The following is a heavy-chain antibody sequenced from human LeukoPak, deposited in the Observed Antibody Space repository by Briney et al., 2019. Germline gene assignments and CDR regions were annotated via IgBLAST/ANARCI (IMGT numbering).Heavy chain of an antibody. CDR2: ISGSGGST. CDR1: GFTFSSYS. D-gene: IGHD3-10*01. CDR3: AKDQGRIRFGETGALDY. V-gene: IGHV3-23*01. J-gene: IGHJ4*02. Sequence: GGSLRLSCAASGFTFSSYSMNWVRQAPGKGLEWVSAISGSGGSTYYADSVKGRFTISRDNSKNTLYLQMNSLRAEDTAVYYCAKDQGRIRFGETGALDYWGQGTLVTVSS.